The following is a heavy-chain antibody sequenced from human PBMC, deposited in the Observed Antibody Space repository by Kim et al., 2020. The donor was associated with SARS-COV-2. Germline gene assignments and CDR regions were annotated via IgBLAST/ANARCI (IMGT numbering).Heavy chain of an antibody. J-gene: IGHJ3*02. V-gene: IGHV6-1*01. D-gene: IGHD3-22*01. CDR2: TYYRSKWYN. Sequence: SQTLSLTCAISGDSVSSNSAAWNWIRQSPSRGLEWLGRTYYRSKWYNDYAVSVKSRITINPDTSKNQFSLQLNSVTPEDTAVYYCARGALTYYYDSSGYYQTHDAFDIWGQGTMVTVSS. CDR1: GDSVSSNSAA. CDR3: ARGALTYYYDSSGYYQTHDAFDI.